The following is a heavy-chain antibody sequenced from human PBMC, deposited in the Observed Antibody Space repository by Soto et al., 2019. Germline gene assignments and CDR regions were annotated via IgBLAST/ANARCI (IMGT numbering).Heavy chain of an antibody. J-gene: IGHJ4*02. CDR3: ARTHSGSYYSVFNY. CDR2: IYRSGTT. V-gene: IGHV4-38-2*01. D-gene: IGHD1-26*01. Sequence: LSLTCVVSNFSISSGYYWGWIRQSPGKGLEWIASIYRSGTTSYNPSLKSRVTISVDPSKNQFSLMLTAVTAADTAVYYCARTHSGSYYSVFNYWGRGSLVTVSS. CDR1: NFSISSGYY.